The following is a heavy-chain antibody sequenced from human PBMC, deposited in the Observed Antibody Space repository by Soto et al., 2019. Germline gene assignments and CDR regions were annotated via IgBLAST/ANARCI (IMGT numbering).Heavy chain of an antibody. CDR1: GFTFSSYG. Sequence: TGGSLRLSCAASGFTFSSYGMHWVRQAPGKGLEWVAVISYDGSNKYYADSVKGRFTISRDNSKNTLYLQMNSLRAEDTAVYYCATGPEDTAMVSYWGQGTLVTVS. CDR2: ISYDGSNK. CDR3: ATGPEDTAMVSY. J-gene: IGHJ4*02. V-gene: IGHV3-30*03. D-gene: IGHD5-18*01.